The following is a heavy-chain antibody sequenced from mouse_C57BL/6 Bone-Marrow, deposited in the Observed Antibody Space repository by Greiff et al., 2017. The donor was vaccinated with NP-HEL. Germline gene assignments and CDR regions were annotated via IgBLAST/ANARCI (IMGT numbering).Heavy chain of an antibody. D-gene: IGHD2-2*01. V-gene: IGHV7-1*01. CDR3: ARDADGYGGFAY. CDR1: GFTFSDFY. CDR2: SRNKANDYTT. Sequence: EVNVVDSGGGLVQSGRSLRLSCATSGFTFSDFYMEWVRQAPGKGLEWIAASRNKANDYTTEYSASVKGRFIVSRDTSQSILYLQMNALRAEDTAIYYCARDADGYGGFAYWGQGTLVTVSA. J-gene: IGHJ3*01.